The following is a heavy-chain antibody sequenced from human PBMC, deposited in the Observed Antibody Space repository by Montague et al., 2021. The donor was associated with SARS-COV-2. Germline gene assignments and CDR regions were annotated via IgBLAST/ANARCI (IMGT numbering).Heavy chain of an antibody. J-gene: IGHJ6*02. CDR2: VYYSGST. CDR3: ARDGSLRFEILHGPRHYYDGMDV. CDR1: GGSISSSSYY. Sequence: SETLSLTCTVSGGSISSSSYYWGWIRQPPGKGLEWIGSVYYSGSTYYNPSLKSRVTISVDTSKNQFSLKLSSVTAADTAVYYCARDGSLRFEILHGPRHYYDGMDVWGQGTTVTVSS. D-gene: IGHD3-9*01. V-gene: IGHV4-39*07.